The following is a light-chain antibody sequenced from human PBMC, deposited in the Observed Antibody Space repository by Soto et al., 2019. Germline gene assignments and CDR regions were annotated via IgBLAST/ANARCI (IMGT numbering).Light chain of an antibody. CDR2: KAA. J-gene: IGKJ4*01. CDR3: QQYNSYPLT. Sequence: DIQMTQSPSTLSSSVGERVTITCRASQSISSWLAWYQQKQGEAPTLLIYKAASLESGVPARFSGSGSGTEFTLSISSLQPDDFATYYCQQYNSYPLTFGGGTKVEIK. CDR1: QSISSW. V-gene: IGKV1-5*03.